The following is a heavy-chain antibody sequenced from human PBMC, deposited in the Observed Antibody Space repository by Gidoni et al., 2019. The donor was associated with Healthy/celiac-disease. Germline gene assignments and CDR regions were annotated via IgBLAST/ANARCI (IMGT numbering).Heavy chain of an antibody. J-gene: IGHJ6*02. D-gene: IGHD2-8*01. CDR3: ARDSQSEVLMSYGMDV. Sequence: VQLVQSGAEVKKPGSSVQVSCKASGGTVSSYAISWLRQAPGQGLDWRGGIIPISGTANYAQKFQGRVTITADESTSTAYMELSRRRSEDTAVYYCARDSQSEVLMSYGMDVWGQGTTFTVSS. V-gene: IGHV1-69*01. CDR1: GGTVSSYA. CDR2: IIPISGTA.